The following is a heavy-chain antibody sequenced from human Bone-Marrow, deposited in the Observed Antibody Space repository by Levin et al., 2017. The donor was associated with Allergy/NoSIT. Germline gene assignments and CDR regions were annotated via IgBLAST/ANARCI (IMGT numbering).Heavy chain of an antibody. CDR2: IYDAGIT. CDR3: VSGRLTGHPTPFFDY. Sequence: SETLSLSCFVSGHSVRSTNWWGWIRQSPGKGLELIGYIYDAGITYYSPSLKSRVTMTVDTSKNQFSLKLSFVTAVDTAVYYCVSGRLTGHPTPFFDYWGQGTLVTVSS. J-gene: IGHJ4*02. CDR1: GHSVRSTNW. D-gene: IGHD1-20*01. V-gene: IGHV4-28*01.